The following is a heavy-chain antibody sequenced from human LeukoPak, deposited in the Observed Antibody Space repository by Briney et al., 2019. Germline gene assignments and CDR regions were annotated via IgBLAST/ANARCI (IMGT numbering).Heavy chain of an antibody. CDR1: GFTFSSYW. Sequence: GGSLRLSCAASGFTFSSYWMSWVRQAPGKGLEWVANIKQDGSEKYYVDSVKGRFTISRDNAKNSLYLQMNGLRTEDTAVYYCAGSGGVIASDAFDIWGQGTMVTVSS. CDR2: IKQDGSEK. J-gene: IGHJ3*02. V-gene: IGHV3-7*01. D-gene: IGHD3-16*02. CDR3: AGSGGVIASDAFDI.